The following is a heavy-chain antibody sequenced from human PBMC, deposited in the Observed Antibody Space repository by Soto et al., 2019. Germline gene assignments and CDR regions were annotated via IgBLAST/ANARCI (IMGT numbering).Heavy chain of an antibody. D-gene: IGHD2-2*02. Sequence: QVQLVQSGAEVKKPGGSVKVSCKASGYTFTSYYMHGVRQAPGQGLEWMGIINPSGGSTSYAQKCQGRVTMTRDTSTSTVYMELSSLRSEDTAVYYCARKGLYCSSTSCYKHFDYWGQGTLVTVPS. V-gene: IGHV1-46*03. CDR2: INPSGGST. J-gene: IGHJ4*02. CDR3: ARKGLYCSSTSCYKHFDY. CDR1: GYTFTSYY.